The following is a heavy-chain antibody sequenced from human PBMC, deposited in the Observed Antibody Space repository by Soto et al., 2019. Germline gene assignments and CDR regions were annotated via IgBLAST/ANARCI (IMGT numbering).Heavy chain of an antibody. J-gene: IGHJ4*02. CDR2: MYHSGST. CDR1: GGSISDDTYY. Sequence: TSETLSLTCTVSGGSISDDTYYWGWIRQPPGKGLEWIGYMYHSGSTYYNPSLKSRVTISIDRSKNQFSLKLSSVTAADTAVYYCARVPDYWGQGILVTVSS. V-gene: IGHV4-39*07. CDR3: ARVPDY. D-gene: IGHD2-2*01.